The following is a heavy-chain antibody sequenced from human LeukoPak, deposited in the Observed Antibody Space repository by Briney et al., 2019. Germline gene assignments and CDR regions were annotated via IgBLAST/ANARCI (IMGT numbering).Heavy chain of an antibody. D-gene: IGHD4-11*01. CDR1: GFTFSNYG. Sequence: LPGGSLRLSCAMSGFTFSNYGIHWVRQAPGKGLEWVAFIRYDGTEQYYVDSVKGRFIISRDNSKNTLYLQMNSLRVEDTAVYYCAKGLDYSLDYWGQGTLVTVSS. V-gene: IGHV3-30*02. J-gene: IGHJ4*02. CDR2: IRYDGTEQ. CDR3: AKGLDYSLDY.